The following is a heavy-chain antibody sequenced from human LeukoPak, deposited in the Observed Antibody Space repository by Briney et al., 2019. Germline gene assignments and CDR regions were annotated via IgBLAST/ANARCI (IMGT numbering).Heavy chain of an antibody. J-gene: IGHJ6*02. CDR1: GFTFSSYW. CDR2: INSDGSST. Sequence: GGSLRLFCAASGFTFSSYWMHWVRQAPGKGLVWVSRINSDGSSTSYADSVKGRFTISRDNAKNTLYLQMNSLRAEDTAVYYCARGDYAFSTNYYYYGMDVWGQGTTVTVSS. D-gene: IGHD4/OR15-4a*01. CDR3: ARGDYAFSTNYYYYGMDV. V-gene: IGHV3-74*01.